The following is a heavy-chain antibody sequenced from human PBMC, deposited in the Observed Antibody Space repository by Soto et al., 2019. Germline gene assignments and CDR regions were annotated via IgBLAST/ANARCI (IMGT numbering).Heavy chain of an antibody. CDR1: GVTFSTYA. CDR2: ISGSGGST. J-gene: IGHJ4*02. V-gene: IGHV3-23*01. D-gene: IGHD4-4*01. Sequence: GGSLRLSCAASGVTFSTYAMNWVRQAPGKGLEWLSAISGSGGSTFYADSVKGRFTISRDNSKNSLYLQMNSLRAEDTAVYYCVKDLYSTYAGNFDYWGQGALVTVSS. CDR3: VKDLYSTYAGNFDY.